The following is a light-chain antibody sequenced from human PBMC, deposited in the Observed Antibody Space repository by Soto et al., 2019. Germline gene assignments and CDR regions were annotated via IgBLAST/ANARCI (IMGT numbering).Light chain of an antibody. J-gene: IGKJ4*01. Sequence: EIVLTQSPATLSLSPGERATLSCRASQSVSSYLAWSQQKPGQAPRLLIYDASNRATGIPARFSGSGSGTDFTLTISSLEPEDFAVYYCQQRSNWPPKLTFGGGTKVEIK. CDR3: QQRSNWPPKLT. V-gene: IGKV3-11*01. CDR2: DAS. CDR1: QSVSSY.